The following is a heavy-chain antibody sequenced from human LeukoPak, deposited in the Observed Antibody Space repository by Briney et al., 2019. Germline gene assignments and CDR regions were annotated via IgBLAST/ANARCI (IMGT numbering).Heavy chain of an antibody. Sequence: GGSLRLSCAASGFTFSSYAMSWVRQAPGKGLEWVSAISGTSGSTYYADSVKGRFTISRDNSKNALFLQMNSLRAEDTALYYCAKAQCSGASCSRLDDWGQGTLVTVSS. CDR1: GFTFSSYA. D-gene: IGHD2-15*01. J-gene: IGHJ4*02. CDR2: ISGTSGST. CDR3: AKAQCSGASCSRLDD. V-gene: IGHV3-23*01.